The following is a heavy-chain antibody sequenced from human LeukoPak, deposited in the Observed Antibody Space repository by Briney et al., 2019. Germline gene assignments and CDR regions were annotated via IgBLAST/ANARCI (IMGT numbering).Heavy chain of an antibody. D-gene: IGHD3-3*01. V-gene: IGHV1-8*01. J-gene: IGHJ6*02. Sequence: EASVKVSCKASGYTFTSYDINWVRQATGQGLEWMGWMNPNSGNTGYAQKFQGRVTMTRNTSISTAYMELSSLRSEDTAVHYCARGRSYDFWSGYISYYYYGMDVWGQGTTVTVSS. CDR3: ARGRSYDFWSGYISYYYYGMDV. CDR2: MNPNSGNT. CDR1: GYTFTSYD.